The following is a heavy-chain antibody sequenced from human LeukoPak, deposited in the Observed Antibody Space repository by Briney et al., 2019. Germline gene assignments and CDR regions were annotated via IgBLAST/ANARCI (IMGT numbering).Heavy chain of an antibody. Sequence: ASVKVSCKVSGYTLTELSMHWVRQAPGKGLEWMGGFDPEDGETIYAQKFQGRVTMTEDTSTDTAYMELSSLRSEDTAVYYCAKSLAVAGAFDYWGQGTLVTVSS. CDR1: GYTLTELS. CDR2: FDPEDGET. CDR3: AKSLAVAGAFDY. J-gene: IGHJ4*02. D-gene: IGHD6-19*01. V-gene: IGHV1-24*01.